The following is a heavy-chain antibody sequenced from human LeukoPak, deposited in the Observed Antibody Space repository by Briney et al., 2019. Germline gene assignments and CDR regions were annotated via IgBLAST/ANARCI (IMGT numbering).Heavy chain of an antibody. CDR1: GSTFSDYY. CDR3: ARDYRDSDSSGYYFY. D-gene: IGHD3-22*01. J-gene: IGHJ4*02. Sequence: GGSLRLSCAASGSTFSDYYMSWIRQAPGKGLEWVSYISSSGSTIYYADSVKGRFTISRDNAKNSLYLQMNSLRAEDTAVYYCARDYRDSDSSGYYFYWGQGTLVTVSS. V-gene: IGHV3-11*04. CDR2: ISSSGSTI.